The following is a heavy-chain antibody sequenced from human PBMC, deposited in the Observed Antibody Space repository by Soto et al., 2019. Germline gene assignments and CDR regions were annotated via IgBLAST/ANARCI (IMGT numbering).Heavy chain of an antibody. CDR1: GGSVRSGNYY. Sequence: QVQLQESGPGLVKPSETLSLTCTVSGGSVRSGNYYWSWIRQPPGKGLEWIGFMYYSGSTNYNPSLKSRVTISVDTSKNQFSLKLTSVTAADTAVYYWAGGLGVAVFYWGQGTLVTVSS. J-gene: IGHJ4*02. CDR2: MYYSGST. V-gene: IGHV4-61*01. CDR3: AGGLGVAVFY. D-gene: IGHD6-19*01.